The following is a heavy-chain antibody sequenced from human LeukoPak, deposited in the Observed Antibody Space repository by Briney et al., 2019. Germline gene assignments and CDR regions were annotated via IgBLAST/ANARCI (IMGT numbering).Heavy chain of an antibody. D-gene: IGHD3-22*01. CDR3: ATARLGEYYEDSSGYFAY. Sequence: ASVKVFCKVSGYTLTELSMHWVRQAPGKGLEWLGRFDPEDGETIYAQRFQGRVTMTEDTSTNTAYMELSSLRSADSAVYYCATARLGEYYEDSSGYFAYWGQGTLVTVSS. J-gene: IGHJ4*02. CDR2: FDPEDGET. CDR1: GYTLTELS. V-gene: IGHV1-24*01.